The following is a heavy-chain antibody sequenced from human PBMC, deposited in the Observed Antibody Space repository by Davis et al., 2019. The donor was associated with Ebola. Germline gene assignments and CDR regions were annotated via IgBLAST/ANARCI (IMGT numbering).Heavy chain of an antibody. V-gene: IGHV3-48*02. CDR2: ISSDSSNI. J-gene: IGHJ2*01. Sequence: PGGSLRLSCAASGFAFRSYSINWVRQAPGKGLEWVSYISSDSSNIYYADSVKGRFTISRDNAKNSLYLQINSLRDEDTAVYYCARDGGGDYGSYWFFDLWGRGTVVTVSS. CDR1: GFAFRSYS. D-gene: IGHD4/OR15-4a*01. CDR3: ARDGGGDYGSYWFFDL.